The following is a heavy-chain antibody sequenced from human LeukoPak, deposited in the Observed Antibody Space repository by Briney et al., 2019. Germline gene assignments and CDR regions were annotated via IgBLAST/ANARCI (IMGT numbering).Heavy chain of an antibody. Sequence: SETLSLTCTVSGGSISSGGYNWSWIRQHPGKGLECIGYIYYSGSTNYNPSLKSRVTISVDTSKNQFSLKLSSVTAADTAVYYCASGVVVAARAFDIWGQGTMVTVSS. V-gene: IGHV4-61*08. D-gene: IGHD2-15*01. J-gene: IGHJ3*02. CDR3: ASGVVVAARAFDI. CDR2: IYYSGST. CDR1: GGSISSGGYN.